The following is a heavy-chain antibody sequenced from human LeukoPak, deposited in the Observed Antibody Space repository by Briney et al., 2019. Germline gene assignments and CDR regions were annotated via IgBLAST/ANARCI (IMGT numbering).Heavy chain of an antibody. D-gene: IGHD2-2*01. Sequence: GESLRISCKGSGYSFISYWISWVRQMPGKGLEWMGRIDPSDSYTNYSPSFQGHVTILADKSISTAYLQWSSLKASDTAMYYCARRGYCSSTSCYEGTNWFDPWGQGTLVTVSS. J-gene: IGHJ5*02. CDR3: ARRGYCSSTSCYEGTNWFDP. V-gene: IGHV5-10-1*01. CDR2: IDPSDSYT. CDR1: GYSFISYW.